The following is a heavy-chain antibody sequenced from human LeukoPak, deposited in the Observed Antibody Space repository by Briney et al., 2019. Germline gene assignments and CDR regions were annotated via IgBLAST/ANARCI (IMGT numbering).Heavy chain of an antibody. CDR3: ARGSRRGYYDSSGYPYYFDY. D-gene: IGHD3-22*01. J-gene: IGHJ4*02. V-gene: IGHV3-21*01. CDR1: GFTFSSYE. CDR2: ISSSSSYI. Sequence: PGGSLRLSCAASGFTFSSYEMNWVRQAPGKGLEWVSSISSSSSYIYYADSVKGRFTISRDNAKNSLYLQMNSLRAEDTAVYYCARGSRRGYYDSSGYPYYFDYWGQGTLVTVSS.